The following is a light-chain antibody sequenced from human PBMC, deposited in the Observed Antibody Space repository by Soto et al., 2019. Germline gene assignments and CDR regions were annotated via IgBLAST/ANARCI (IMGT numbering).Light chain of an antibody. J-gene: IGKJ5*01. CDR3: QQYGSSAPIT. CDR1: RSVDSN. V-gene: IGKV3-20*01. Sequence: EIVMTQSPGTVSVSPGERATLSCRASRSVDSNLAWYQQKPGQAPRLLIYGASIRATGIPDRFSGSGSETDFTLTISRLEPEDFALYYCQQYGSSAPITFGQGTRLEIK. CDR2: GAS.